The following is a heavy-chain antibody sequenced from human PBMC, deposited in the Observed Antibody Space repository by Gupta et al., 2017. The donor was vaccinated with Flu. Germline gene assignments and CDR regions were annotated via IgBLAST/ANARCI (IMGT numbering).Heavy chain of an antibody. J-gene: IGHJ5*02. Sequence: VRQAPGKGLEWVSAIRGSGGSTYYADSVKGRFTISRDNSKNTVSLQVNSLRAEDTAVYYCAKAYCSGTSCYSRNSNWFDPWGQGTLVTVSS. V-gene: IGHV3-23*01. CDR2: IRGSGGST. CDR3: AKAYCSGTSCYSRNSNWFDP. D-gene: IGHD2-2*01.